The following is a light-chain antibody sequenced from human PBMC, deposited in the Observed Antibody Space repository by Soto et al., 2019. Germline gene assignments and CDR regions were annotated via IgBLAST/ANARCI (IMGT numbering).Light chain of an antibody. CDR2: TAS. CDR3: QEYAASPLA. V-gene: IGKV3-20*01. Sequence: ENVLTQSPGTLSLSPGERATLSCRASQSVGRNYIAWFQQKPGQAPRLLMHTASVRATGIPDRFSGSGSGTDFTLTISRLEPEDFAVFYCQEYAASPLAFGGGTKVAI. J-gene: IGKJ4*01. CDR1: QSVGRNY.